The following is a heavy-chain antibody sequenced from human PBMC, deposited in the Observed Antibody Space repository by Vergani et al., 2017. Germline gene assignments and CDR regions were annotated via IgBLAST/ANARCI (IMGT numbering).Heavy chain of an antibody. CDR2: IIPNSGGT. Sequence: QVQLVQSGAEVKKPGSSVKVSCKASGGTFSSYAISWVRQAPGQGLEWMGGIIPNSGGTNYAQKFQGWVTMTRDTSISTAYMELSRLRSDDTAVYYCARGAPPAYYYGMDVWGQGTTVTVSS. V-gene: IGHV1-2*04. CDR1: GGTFSSYA. CDR3: ARGAPPAYYYGMDV. J-gene: IGHJ6*02.